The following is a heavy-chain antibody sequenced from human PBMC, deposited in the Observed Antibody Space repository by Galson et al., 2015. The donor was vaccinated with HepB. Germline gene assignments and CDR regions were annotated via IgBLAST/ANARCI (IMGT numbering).Heavy chain of an antibody. CDR3: ARQKGTKIPFDY. V-gene: IGHV3-30*04. J-gene: IGHJ4*02. CDR2: ILNDGINK. D-gene: IGHD2-8*01. Sequence: SLRLSCAASGFTFSNYAMHWVRQAPAKGLEWVAVILNDGINKYYTDSAKGRFTISRDNSRETLYLQMNSLRPEDTAVYYCARQKGTKIPFDYWGQGTLVTVSS. CDR1: GFTFSNYA.